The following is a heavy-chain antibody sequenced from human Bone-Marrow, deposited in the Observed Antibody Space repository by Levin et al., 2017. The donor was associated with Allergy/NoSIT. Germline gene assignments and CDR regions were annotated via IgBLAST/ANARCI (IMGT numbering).Heavy chain of an antibody. J-gene: IGHJ3*02. CDR1: GYTLTGYY. CDR2: LNPDTGAT. Sequence: GESLKISCKASGYTLTGYYLHWVRQAPGQGLEWMGWLNPDTGATHYAEKFQGRVTMTRDTSIRTAYMELSRLSSDDTATYYCTRANWETLGAFDIWGQGTVVTVSS. D-gene: IGHD7-27*01. V-gene: IGHV1-2*02. CDR3: TRANWETLGAFDI.